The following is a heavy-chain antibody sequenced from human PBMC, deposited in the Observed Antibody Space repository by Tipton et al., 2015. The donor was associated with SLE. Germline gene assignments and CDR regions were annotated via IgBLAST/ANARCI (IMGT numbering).Heavy chain of an antibody. D-gene: IGHD3-16*01. Sequence: QVQLVQSGPEVKKPGASVKVSCKASGYTFTSYYMHWVRQAPGQGLEWMGIINPSGGSTSYAQKFQGRVTMTRDTSTSTVYMELSGLRSEDTAVYYCARGAGPITSFGNYYYYYYMDVWGKGTTVTVSS. CDR1: GYTFTSYY. CDR2: INPSGGST. J-gene: IGHJ6*03. V-gene: IGHV1-46*01. CDR3: ARGAGPITSFGNYYYYYYMDV.